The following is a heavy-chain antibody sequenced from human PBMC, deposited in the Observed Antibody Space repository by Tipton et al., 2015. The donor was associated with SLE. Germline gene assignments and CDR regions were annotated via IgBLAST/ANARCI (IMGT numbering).Heavy chain of an antibody. V-gene: IGHV4-61*02. CDR2: IYTSGST. D-gene: IGHD4-17*01. Sequence: LRLSCTVSGGSISSGSYYWSWIRQPAGKGLEWIGRIYTSGSTNYNPSLKSRVTMSVDTSKNQFSLKLSSVTAADTAVYYCARGQPTVTKGAFDIWGQGTMVTVSS. CDR3: ARGQPTVTKGAFDI. J-gene: IGHJ3*02. CDR1: GGSISSGSYY.